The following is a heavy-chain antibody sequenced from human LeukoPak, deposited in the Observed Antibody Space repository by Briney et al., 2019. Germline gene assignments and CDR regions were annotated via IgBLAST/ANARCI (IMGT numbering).Heavy chain of an antibody. Sequence: GGSLRLSCAVSGFTVTNDYMNWVRQAPGKGLEWVSIIYSGGNTYYADSVKGRFTISRDSSNNTLFLQMSNLRADDSGLYYCATDVRSSPLGFWGHGTLVTVSS. J-gene: IGHJ4*01. CDR1: GFTVTNDY. D-gene: IGHD6-13*01. CDR3: ATDVRSSPLGF. V-gene: IGHV3-66*01. CDR2: IYSGGNT.